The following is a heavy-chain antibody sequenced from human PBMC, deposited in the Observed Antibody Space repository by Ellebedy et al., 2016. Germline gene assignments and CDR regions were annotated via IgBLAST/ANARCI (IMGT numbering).Heavy chain of an antibody. Sequence: SETLSLXXTVSGGSISSGSYYWSWIRQPAGKGLEWIGRIYTSGSTNYNPSLKSRVTMSVDTSKNQFSLKLSSVTAADTAVYYCARGGIDGYWGQGTLVTVSS. J-gene: IGHJ4*02. V-gene: IGHV4-61*02. CDR1: GGSISSGSYY. CDR3: ARGGIDGY. CDR2: IYTSGST. D-gene: IGHD2-15*01.